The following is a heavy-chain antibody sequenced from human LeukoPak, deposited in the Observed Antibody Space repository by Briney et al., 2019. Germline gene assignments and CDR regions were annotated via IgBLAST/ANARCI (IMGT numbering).Heavy chain of an antibody. CDR1: GFTFSSYG. Sequence: GRSLRLSCAAFGFTFSSYGMHWVRQAPGKGLEWVAVISYDGNNKYYAESVKGRFTISRDNPKNTLYLQMNSLRAEDTAVYYCAKGVSSWYPPHFDYWGQGTLITVSS. J-gene: IGHJ4*02. D-gene: IGHD6-13*01. CDR3: AKGVSSWYPPHFDY. V-gene: IGHV3-30*18. CDR2: ISYDGNNK.